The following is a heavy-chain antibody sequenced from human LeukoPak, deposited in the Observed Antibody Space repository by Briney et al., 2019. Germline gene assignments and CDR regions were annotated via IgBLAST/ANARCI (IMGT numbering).Heavy chain of an antibody. CDR1: GFTFSSYA. J-gene: IGHJ4*02. CDR2: ISSSSSYI. D-gene: IGHD3-16*01. V-gene: IGHV3-21*01. Sequence: GGSLRLSCAASGFTFSSYAMSWVRQAPGKGLEWVSSISSSSSYIYYADSVKGRFTISRDNAKNSLYLQMNSLRAEDTAVYYCATIRYDAPDYWGQGTLVTVSS. CDR3: ATIRYDAPDY.